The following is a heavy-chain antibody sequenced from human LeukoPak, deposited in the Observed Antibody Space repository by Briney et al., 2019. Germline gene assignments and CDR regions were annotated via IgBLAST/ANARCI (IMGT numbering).Heavy chain of an antibody. D-gene: IGHD2-15*01. V-gene: IGHV3-30*04. CDR3: AREQSCSGGSCYLQWYYYYGMDV. J-gene: IGHJ6*02. CDR1: GFTFSSYA. CDR2: ISYDGSNK. Sequence: GGSLRLSCAASGFTFSSYAMHWVRQAPGKGLEWVAVISYDGSNKYYADSVKGRFTISRDNSKNTLYLQMNSLRAEDTAVYYCAREQSCSGGSCYLQWYYYYGMDVWGQGTTVTVSS.